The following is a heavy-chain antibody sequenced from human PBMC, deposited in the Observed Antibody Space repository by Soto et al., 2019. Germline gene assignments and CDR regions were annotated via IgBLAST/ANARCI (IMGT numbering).Heavy chain of an antibody. Sequence: PGWSLRLSCSASVFTFSDYFMSWIRQAPGKGLEWVSFISGSSDNIKYADSVKGRFTISRDNAKNSLYLQMNSLRAEDTAVYYCVRDSARIVVVPRVDGDNWLDPWGQGTLVTVSS. CDR2: ISGSSDNI. CDR3: VRDSARIVVVPRVDGDNWLDP. J-gene: IGHJ5*02. V-gene: IGHV3-11*06. CDR1: VFTFSDYF. D-gene: IGHD2-2*01.